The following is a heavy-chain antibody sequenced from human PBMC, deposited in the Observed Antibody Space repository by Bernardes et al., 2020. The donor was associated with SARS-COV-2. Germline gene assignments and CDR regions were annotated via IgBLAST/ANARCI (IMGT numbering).Heavy chain of an antibody. CDR2: ISAYNGNT. D-gene: IGHD6-19*01. J-gene: IGHJ6*02. CDR3: ASCIAVAGPWYYYYGMDV. V-gene: IGHV1-18*01. CDR1: GYTFTSYG. Sequence: ASVKDSCKASGYTFTSYGISWVRQAPGQGLEWMGWISAYNGNTNYAQKLQGRVTMTTDTSTSTAYMELRSLRSDDTAVYYCASCIAVAGPWYYYYGMDVWGQGTTVTVSS.